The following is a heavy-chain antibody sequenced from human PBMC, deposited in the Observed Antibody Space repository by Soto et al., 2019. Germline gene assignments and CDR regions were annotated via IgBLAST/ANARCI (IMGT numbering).Heavy chain of an antibody. D-gene: IGHD2-8*02. CDR3: ARDLAGGDCDY. Sequence: GASVKVSCKASGGTFSSYTISWVRQAPGQGLEWMGRIIPIRGSTSYAQKFQGRVTMTRDTSTSTVYMELSSLRSEDTAVYYCARDLAGGDCDYWGQGTLVTVSS. CDR2: IIPIRGST. V-gene: IGHV1-69*08. J-gene: IGHJ4*02. CDR1: GGTFSSYT.